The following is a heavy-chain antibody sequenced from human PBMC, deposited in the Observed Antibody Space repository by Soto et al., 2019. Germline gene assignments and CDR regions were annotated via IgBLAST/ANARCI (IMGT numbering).Heavy chain of an antibody. CDR1: GNTFSYRY. J-gene: IGHJ4*02. D-gene: IGHD1-26*01. Sequence: QMQLVQSGAEVTKTGSSVTVSCQALGNTFSYRYLHWVRQAPGQALEWMGWIAPFSGDVHYAPKFQERVTLTRDRSINTAYMRMSSLRSEDTAIYFCASGGAVSGPFTWELPDHWGQGTLVTVSS. V-gene: IGHV1-45*02. CDR2: IAPFSGDV. CDR3: ASGGAVSGPFTWELPDH.